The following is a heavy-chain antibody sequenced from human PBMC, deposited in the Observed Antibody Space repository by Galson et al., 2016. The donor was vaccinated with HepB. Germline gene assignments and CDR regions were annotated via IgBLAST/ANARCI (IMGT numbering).Heavy chain of an antibody. CDR1: GGSISSYY. J-gene: IGHJ6*03. CDR3: ARGWHYYFGSESYPKNNMDV. Sequence: SETLSLTCTVSGGSISSYYWSWIRQPPGKGLEWIGYIYYSANTNYKPSYNPSLESRVTISVDTSKNQFSLNLSSVTAADTAVYYCARGWHYYFGSESYPKNNMDVWGKGTTVTVSS. D-gene: IGHD3-10*01. CDR2: IYYSANT. V-gene: IGHV4-59*01.